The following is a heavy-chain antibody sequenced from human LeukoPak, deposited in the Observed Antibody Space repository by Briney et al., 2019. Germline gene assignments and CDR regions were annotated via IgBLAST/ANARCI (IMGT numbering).Heavy chain of an antibody. J-gene: IGHJ4*02. CDR3: ATVIEEGYFDY. V-gene: IGHV1-24*01. CDR1: GFTFSGSA. D-gene: IGHD3-16*02. Sequence: PGGSLRLSCAASGFTFSGSAMHWVRQAPGKGLEWMGGFGPEDSEKIYAQKFQGRVTMTEDASTDTAYMELSSLRSEDTAVYYCATVIEEGYFDYWGQGTLVTVSS. CDR2: FGPEDSEK.